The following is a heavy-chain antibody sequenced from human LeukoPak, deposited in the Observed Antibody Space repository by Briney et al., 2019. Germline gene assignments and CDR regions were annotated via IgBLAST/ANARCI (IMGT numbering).Heavy chain of an antibody. CDR2: IYSGGST. V-gene: IGHV3-53*01. D-gene: IGHD3-22*01. CDR3: AKGFYDNSASGVFDV. CDR1: GFTVSSNY. J-gene: IGHJ3*01. Sequence: PGGSLRLSCAASGFTVSSNYMSWVRQAPGKGLVWVSSIYSGGSTSYNESVKGGFTIIRENSKNTTYFQMNSRRAEDTAVYYCAKGFYDNSASGVFDVGSEGTMVTVSS.